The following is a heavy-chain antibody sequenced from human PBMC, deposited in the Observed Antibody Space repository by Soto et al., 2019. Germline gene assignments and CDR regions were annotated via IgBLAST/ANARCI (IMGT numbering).Heavy chain of an antibody. CDR1: GGSISSSSYY. CDR3: ARHFGGSYPLYLDY. V-gene: IGHV4-39*01. CDR2: IYYSGST. Sequence: SETMSLTCTVSGGSISSSSYYWGWIRQPPGKGLEWIGSIYYSGSTYYNPSLKSRVTISVDTSKNQFSLKLSSVTAADTAVYYCARHFGGSYPLYLDYSCQGNVVTGS. J-gene: IGHJ4*02. D-gene: IGHD1-26*01.